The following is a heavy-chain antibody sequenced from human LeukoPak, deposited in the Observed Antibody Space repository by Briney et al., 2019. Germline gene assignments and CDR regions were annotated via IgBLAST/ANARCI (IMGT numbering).Heavy chain of an antibody. CDR3: ARGAYYGVLYYYYMDV. CDR2: ISYDGSNK. Sequence: GGPLRLSCAASGFTFSSYAMHWVRQAPGKGLEWVAVISYDGSNKYYADSVKGRFTISRDNSKNTLYLQMNSLRAEDTAVYYCARGAYYGVLYYYYMDVWGKGTTVTVSS. J-gene: IGHJ6*03. V-gene: IGHV3-30*04. CDR1: GFTFSSYA. D-gene: IGHD3-22*01.